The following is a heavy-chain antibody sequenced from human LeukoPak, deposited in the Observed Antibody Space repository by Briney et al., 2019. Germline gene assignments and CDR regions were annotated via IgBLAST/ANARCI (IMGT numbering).Heavy chain of an antibody. J-gene: IGHJ5*02. D-gene: IGHD1-26*01. CDR3: ARDLRGSYYNWFDP. CDR1: GGSFSGYY. V-gene: IGHV4-34*01. Sequence: SETLSLTCAVYGGSFSGYYWSWIRQPPGKGLEWIGEINHSGSTNYNPSLKSRVTISVDTSKNQFSLKLSSVTAADTAVYYCARDLRGSYYNWFDPWGQGTLVTVSS. CDR2: INHSGST.